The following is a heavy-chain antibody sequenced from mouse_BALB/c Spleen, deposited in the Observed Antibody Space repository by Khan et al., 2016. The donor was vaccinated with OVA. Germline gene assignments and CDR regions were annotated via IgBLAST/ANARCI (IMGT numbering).Heavy chain of an antibody. V-gene: IGHV3-2*02. D-gene: IGHD1-1*02. Sequence: EVKVEESGPGLVKPSQSLSLTCTVTGYSITSDYAWNWIRQFPGNKLEWMGYISYSGSTSYNPSLKSRISITRDTSKNQFFLQLNSVTTGDTATYYCARRAYYANWYFDVWGAGTTFTVSS. CDR3: ARRAYYANWYFDV. CDR2: ISYSGST. CDR1: GYSITSDYA. J-gene: IGHJ1*01.